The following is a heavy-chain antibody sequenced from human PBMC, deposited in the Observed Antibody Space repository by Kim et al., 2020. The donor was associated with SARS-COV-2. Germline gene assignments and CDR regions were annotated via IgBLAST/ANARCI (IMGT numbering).Heavy chain of an antibody. V-gene: IGHV4-39*01. D-gene: IGHD6-13*01. CDR1: GGSISSSSYY. CDR3: ATDSSSWYGY. Sequence: SETLSLTCTVYGGSISSSSYYWGWIRQPPGKGLEWIGSNYYSGNTYYNPSLKSRVTISVDTSKNQFSLKLSSVTAADTAVYYCATDSSSWYGYWGQGTLVTVSS. CDR2: NYYSGNT. J-gene: IGHJ4*02.